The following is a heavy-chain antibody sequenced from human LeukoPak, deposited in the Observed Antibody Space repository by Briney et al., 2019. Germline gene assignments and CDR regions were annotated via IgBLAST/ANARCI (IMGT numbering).Heavy chain of an antibody. D-gene: IGHD1-14*01. CDR2: ISGSGGST. J-gene: IGHJ4*02. CDR1: GFTFSSYA. CDR3: VKDRRERLWEPPPSDY. V-gene: IGHV3-23*01. Sequence: GGSLRLSCAASGFTFSSYAMSWVRQAPGKGLEWVSAISGSGGSTYYADSVKGRFTISRDNSKNTLYLQMNSLRAEDTAVYYCVKDRRERLWEPPPSDYWGQGTLVTVSS.